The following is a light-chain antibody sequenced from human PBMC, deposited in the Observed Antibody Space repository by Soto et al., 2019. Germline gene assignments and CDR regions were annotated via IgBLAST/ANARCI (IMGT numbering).Light chain of an antibody. CDR2: DAS. Sequence: ESVLTQSPATLSLSPGERATLSCRTSQTVSSSFLAWYQQKPGQAPRLLMFDASNRATDIPDRFSGSGSGTDFTLTIGRLEPEDFAVYYCQQFGSLGTFGQGTKVDIK. CDR3: QQFGSLGT. V-gene: IGKV3-20*01. J-gene: IGKJ1*01. CDR1: QTVSSSF.